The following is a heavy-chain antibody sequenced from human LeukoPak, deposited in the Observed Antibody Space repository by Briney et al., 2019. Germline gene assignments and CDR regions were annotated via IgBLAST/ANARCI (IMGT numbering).Heavy chain of an antibody. V-gene: IGHV4-34*01. CDR3: AKDQRTVYNWNDVWYFDY. D-gene: IGHD1-20*01. CDR2: INHSGRN. J-gene: IGHJ4*02. Sequence: SETLSLTCAVNGGSFSDYYWSWIRQPPGKGLEWIGEINHSGRNNYNPSLKSRVTISVDTSKNQFSLKLSSVTAADTAVYYCAKDQRTVYNWNDVWYFDYWGQGTLVTVSS. CDR1: GGSFSDYY.